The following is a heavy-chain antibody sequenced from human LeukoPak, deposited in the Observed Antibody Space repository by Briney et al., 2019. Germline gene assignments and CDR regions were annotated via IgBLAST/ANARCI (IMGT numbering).Heavy chain of an antibody. CDR2: IYSDGSI. CDR3: ARDRRRLRGMNGDGDAFDI. J-gene: IGHJ3*02. CDR1: GFSVGGNY. V-gene: IGHV3-53*01. Sequence: GGSLRLSCAASGFSVGGNYISWVRQAPGKGLEWVSMIYSDGSIFHADSVKGRFTMSRDNSGNTLDLQMNSLRVEDTAVYFCARDRRRLRGMNGDGDAFDIWGQGTMVTVSS. D-gene: IGHD1-1*01.